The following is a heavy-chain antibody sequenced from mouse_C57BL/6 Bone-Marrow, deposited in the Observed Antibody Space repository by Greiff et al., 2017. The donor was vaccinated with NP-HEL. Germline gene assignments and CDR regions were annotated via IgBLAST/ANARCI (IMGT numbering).Heavy chain of an antibody. Sequence: DVQLVESGGGLVQPGGSLKLSCAASGFTFSDYYMYWVRQTPEKRLEWVAYISNGGGSTYYPDTVKGRFTISRDNAKNTLYRQMSGLKSEDTAMYYCARQGITYYFDYWGQGTTLTVSS. CDR1: GFTFSDYY. V-gene: IGHV5-12*01. CDR2: ISNGGGST. D-gene: IGHD2-4*01. CDR3: ARQGITYYFDY. J-gene: IGHJ2*01.